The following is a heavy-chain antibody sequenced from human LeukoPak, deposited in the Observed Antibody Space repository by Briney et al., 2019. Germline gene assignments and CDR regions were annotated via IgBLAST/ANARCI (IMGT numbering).Heavy chain of an antibody. Sequence: SETLSLTCTVPGGSISNDYWSWIRQPPGKGLEWIGYIYYSGSTNYNPSLKSRVTISVDTSKNQFSLKLSSVTAADTAVYYCARDRGYEEYWGQGTLVTVSS. D-gene: IGHD6-13*01. CDR2: IYYSGST. J-gene: IGHJ4*02. CDR1: GGSISNDY. CDR3: ARDRGYEEY. V-gene: IGHV4-59*01.